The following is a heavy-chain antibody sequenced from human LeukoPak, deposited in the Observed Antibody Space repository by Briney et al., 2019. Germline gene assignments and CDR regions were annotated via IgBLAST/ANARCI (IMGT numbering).Heavy chain of an antibody. CDR2: IRTKTKNYAA. Sequence: GGSLRLSCAASGFTFSSYSMNWVRQASGKGLEWVGLIRTKTKNYAATYAESVKGRFTISRDDSKNTAYLQMNSLKMEDTAVYYCTRQNCTGGSCSYVDCWGQGTLVTVSS. V-gene: IGHV3-73*01. CDR1: GFTFSSYS. D-gene: IGHD2-8*02. CDR3: TRQNCTGGSCSYVDC. J-gene: IGHJ4*02.